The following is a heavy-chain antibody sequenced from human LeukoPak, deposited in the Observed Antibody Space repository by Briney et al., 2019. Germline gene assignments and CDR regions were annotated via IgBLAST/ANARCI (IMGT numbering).Heavy chain of an antibody. CDR1: GFTFSSYA. Sequence: GGSLRLSCAASGFTFSSYAMHWVRQAPGKGLEWVAVISYDGSNKYYADSVKGRFTISRDNSKNTLYLQMNSLRAEDTAVYYCARSPGCTNGVCPAGFDYWGQGTLVTVSS. CDR3: ARSPGCTNGVCPAGFDY. V-gene: IGHV3-30*04. CDR2: ISYDGSNK. D-gene: IGHD2-8*01. J-gene: IGHJ4*02.